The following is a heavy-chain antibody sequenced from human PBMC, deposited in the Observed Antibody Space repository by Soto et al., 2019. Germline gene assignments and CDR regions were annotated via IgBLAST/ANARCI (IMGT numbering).Heavy chain of an antibody. CDR3: TTVLVWLAPKGGYYGMDV. CDR1: GFTFSNAW. D-gene: IGHD6-19*01. Sequence: GGSLRLSCAASGFTFSNAWMNWVRQAPGKGLEWVGRIKSKTDGGTTDYAAPVKGRFTISRDDSKNTLYLQMNSLKTEDTAVYYCTTVLVWLAPKGGYYGMDVWGQGTTVTVSS. CDR2: IKSKTDGGTT. J-gene: IGHJ6*02. V-gene: IGHV3-15*07.